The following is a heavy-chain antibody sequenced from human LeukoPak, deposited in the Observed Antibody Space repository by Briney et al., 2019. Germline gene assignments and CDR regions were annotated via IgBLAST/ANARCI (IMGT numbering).Heavy chain of an antibody. J-gene: IGHJ1*01. CDR3: ARGGYSYGLAKYFQH. V-gene: IGHV1-69*13. CDR2: IIPIFGTA. D-gene: IGHD5-18*01. CDR1: GGTFSSYA. Sequence: ASVKVSCKASGGTFSSYAISWVRQAPGQGLEWMGGIIPIFGTANYAQKFQGRVTITADESTSTAYMELSSLRSEDTAVYYCARGGYSYGLAKYFQHWGQGTLVTVSS.